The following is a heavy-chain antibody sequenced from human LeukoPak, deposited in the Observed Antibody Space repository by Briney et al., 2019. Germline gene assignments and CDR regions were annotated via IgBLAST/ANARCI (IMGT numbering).Heavy chain of an antibody. J-gene: IGHJ4*02. V-gene: IGHV1-46*01. CDR2: INPSRGST. Sequence: ASVKVSCKSSGYSFTIHYIHWVRQAPGQGLEWMGIINPSRGSTSYAQKFQGRVTVTRDTSTSTVYMDLSSLGFEDTAVYYCARGYSSGFGNWGQGTLVTVSS. D-gene: IGHD6-19*01. CDR3: ARGYSSGFGN. CDR1: GYSFTIHY.